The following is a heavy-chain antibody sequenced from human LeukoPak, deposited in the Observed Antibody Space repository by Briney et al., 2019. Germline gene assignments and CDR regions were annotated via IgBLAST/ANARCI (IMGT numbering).Heavy chain of an antibody. CDR3: ARDPYSSTLSYGMNV. V-gene: IGHV3-7*05. J-gene: IGHJ6*02. CDR2: IKQDGSEE. CDR1: GFTFSRYW. Sequence: GGSLRLSCAASGFTFSRYWMSWFRQAPGKGLEWVANIKQDGSEEVYVDSVKGRFTISRDNAKNSLFLQMNTLRAEDTAVYYCARDPYSSTLSYGMNVWGQGTTVTVSS. D-gene: IGHD6-6*01.